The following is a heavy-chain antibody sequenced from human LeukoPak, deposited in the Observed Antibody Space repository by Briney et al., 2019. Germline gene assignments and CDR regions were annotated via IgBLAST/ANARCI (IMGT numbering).Heavy chain of an antibody. CDR2: IGTDGSRT. CDR1: GFTFSSYW. CDR3: ARDKYGDNSNAFDI. J-gene: IGHJ3*02. Sequence: GALRLSRGASGFTFSSYWMHRVRQVSGKGLGGVSRIGTDGSRTTYADYVQGRFTISRDNAKNTLYLQMNSLRAEDTAVYYCARDKYGDNSNAFDIWGQGTLVTVSS. D-gene: IGHD4-23*01. V-gene: IGHV3-74*01.